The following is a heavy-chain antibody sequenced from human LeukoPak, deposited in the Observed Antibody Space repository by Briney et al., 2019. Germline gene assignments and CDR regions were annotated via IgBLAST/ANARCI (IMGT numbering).Heavy chain of an antibody. CDR2: IYSGGST. J-gene: IGHJ4*02. V-gene: IGHV3-66*02. CDR1: GFTVSSNY. CDR3: ARDLEYHTSGGFDY. Sequence: GGSLRLSCAASGFTVSSNYMSWVRQAPGKGLEWVSIIYSGGSTYYADSVKGRFTISRDNSKNTLYLQMNRLRAEDTALYYCARDLEYHTSGGFDYWGQGTLVTVSS. D-gene: IGHD2-15*01.